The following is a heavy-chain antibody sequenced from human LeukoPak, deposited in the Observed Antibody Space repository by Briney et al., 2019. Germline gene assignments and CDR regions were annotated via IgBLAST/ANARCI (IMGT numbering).Heavy chain of an antibody. Sequence: GGSLRLSCAASGFTFSDYYMSWIRQAPGKGLEWVAYISSSSSSTNYADSVKGRFTISRDNAKNSLYLQMNSLRAEDTAVYYCARVGLELRYYFDYWGQGTLVTVSS. CDR1: GFTFSDYY. CDR3: ARVGLELRYYFDY. J-gene: IGHJ4*02. CDR2: ISSSSSST. D-gene: IGHD1-7*01. V-gene: IGHV3-11*05.